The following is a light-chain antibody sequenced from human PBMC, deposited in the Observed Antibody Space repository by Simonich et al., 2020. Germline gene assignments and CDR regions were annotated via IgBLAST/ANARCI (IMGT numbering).Light chain of an antibody. V-gene: IGLV3-27*01. CDR2: KDS. CDR1: VLAKKY. J-gene: IGLJ3*02. CDR3: YSAADNNRV. Sequence: SYELTQPSSVSVSPGQTARITCSGEVLAKKYARGFQQKPGQAPVLGIYKDSERPAGIPERFSGSSSGTTVTLTISGAQVEDEADYYCYSAADNNRVFGGGTKLTVL.